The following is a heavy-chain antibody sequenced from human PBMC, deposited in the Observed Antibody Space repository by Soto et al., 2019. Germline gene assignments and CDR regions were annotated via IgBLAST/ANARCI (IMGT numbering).Heavy chain of an antibody. CDR3: ARDDPYYDILTGYYTYFDY. CDR1: GYTFTSYG. D-gene: IGHD3-9*01. Sequence: GASVKVSCKASGYTFTSYGISWVRQAPGQGLEWMGWISAYNGNTNYAQKLQGRVTMTTDTSTSTAYMELRSLRSDDTAVYYCARDDPYYDILTGYYTYFDYWDQGTLVTVSS. J-gene: IGHJ4*02. CDR2: ISAYNGNT. V-gene: IGHV1-18*01.